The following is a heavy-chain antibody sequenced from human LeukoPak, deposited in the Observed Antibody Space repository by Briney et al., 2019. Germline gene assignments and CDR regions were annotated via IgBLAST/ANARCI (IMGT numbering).Heavy chain of an antibody. D-gene: IGHD5/OR15-5a*01. V-gene: IGHV3-48*01. Sequence: PGGSLRLSCAASGFTSSSYSMNWVRQAPGKGLEWVSYISSSSSTIYYADSVKGRFTISRDNAKNSLYLQMNSLRAEDTAVYYCARGRSTVFFDYWGQGTLVTVSS. CDR2: ISSSSSTI. CDR3: ARGRSTVFFDY. J-gene: IGHJ4*02. CDR1: GFTSSSYS.